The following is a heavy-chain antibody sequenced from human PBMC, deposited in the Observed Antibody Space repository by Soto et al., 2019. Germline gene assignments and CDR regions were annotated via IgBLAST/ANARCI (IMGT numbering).Heavy chain of an antibody. CDR2: INARNGNT. CDR3: ARELILRGAFDI. V-gene: IGHV1-3*01. J-gene: IGHJ3*02. Sequence: FSCPAYGYTXTTYAIPWVRQAPVKRLEWMGWINARNGNTKYSQKFQGRVTITRDTSASTAYMELSSMRSEDKVVYYCARELILRGAFDIWGQGTMGTVSS. CDR1: GYTXTTYA. D-gene: IGHD2-15*01.